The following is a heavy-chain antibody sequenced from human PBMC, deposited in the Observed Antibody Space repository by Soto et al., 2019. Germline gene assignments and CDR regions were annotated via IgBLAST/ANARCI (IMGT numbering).Heavy chain of an antibody. CDR2: IRSKGHGGTT. V-gene: IGHV3-49*03. CDR1: GLTFGDYA. CDR3: TGNPPTEKSRPHPDC. J-gene: IGHJ4*02. Sequence: PGGSLRLSCTASGLTFGDYAMSWFRQAPGKGLEWVGFIRSKGHGGTTEYAASVRGRFTISTDDSKSIAYLQMDSLKTEDTAVYYCTGNPPTEKSRPHPDCWGQGTVVTVSS.